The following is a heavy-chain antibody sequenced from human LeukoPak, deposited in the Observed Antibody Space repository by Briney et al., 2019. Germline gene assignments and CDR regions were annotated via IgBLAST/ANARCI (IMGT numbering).Heavy chain of an antibody. J-gene: IGHJ4*02. CDR1: GVSLSTSGGG. D-gene: IGHD6-13*01. CDR2: IYWDDDK. V-gene: IGHV2-5*02. Sequence: SGPTLVKPTQTLTLPCTFSGVSLSTSGGGVGWIRQPPGKALEWLALIYWDDDKRYRPSLKSRLTITKDTSKNQVVLTMTNMDPVDTATYYCAHGTISSCFDYWGQGTLVTVSS. CDR3: AHGTISSCFDY.